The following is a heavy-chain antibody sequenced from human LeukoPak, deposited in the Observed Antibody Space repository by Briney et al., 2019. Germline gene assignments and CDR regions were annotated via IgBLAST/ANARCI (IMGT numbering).Heavy chain of an antibody. CDR1: GGSISSSNW. D-gene: IGHD3-22*01. CDR2: IYHSGST. V-gene: IGHV4-4*02. CDR3: ARGLPYDSSGYYFDGFDH. Sequence: NPSGTLSLTCAVSGGSISSSNWWSWVRQPPGKGLEWIGEIYHSGSTYYNPSLKSRVTISVDTSKNQFSLKLNSVTAADTAVYYCARGLPYDSSGYYFDGFDHWGQGTLVTVSS. J-gene: IGHJ4*02.